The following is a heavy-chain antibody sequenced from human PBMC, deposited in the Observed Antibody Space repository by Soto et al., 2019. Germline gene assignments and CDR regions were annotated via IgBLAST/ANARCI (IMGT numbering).Heavy chain of an antibody. CDR3: AREVQKGSDY. Sequence: GGSLRLSCAASGFTFSSYSMNWVRQAPGKGLEWVSYISSSSSTIYYADSVKGRFTISRDNAKNSLYLQMNSLRAEDTAVYYCAREVQKGSDYWGQGTLVTVSS. J-gene: IGHJ4*02. CDR1: GFTFSSYS. CDR2: ISSSSSTI. V-gene: IGHV3-48*01.